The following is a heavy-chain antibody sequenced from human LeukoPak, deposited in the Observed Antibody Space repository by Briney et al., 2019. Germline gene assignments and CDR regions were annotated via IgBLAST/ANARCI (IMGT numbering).Heavy chain of an antibody. CDR3: GRETYYDILTGYPGFDY. V-gene: IGHV1-18*04. J-gene: IGHJ4*02. CDR2: ISAYNGNT. Sequence: ASVNVSFKASGYTFTSYGISWVRQAPGQGLEWMGWISAYNGNTNYAQKLQGRVTITTDTSTSTAYMELRSLRSDDTAVYYCGRETYYDILTGYPGFDYWGRGTLVSVSS. D-gene: IGHD3-9*01. CDR1: GYTFTSYG.